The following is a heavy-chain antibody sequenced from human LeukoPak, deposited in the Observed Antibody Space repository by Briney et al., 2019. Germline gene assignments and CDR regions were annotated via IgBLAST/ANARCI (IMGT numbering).Heavy chain of an antibody. D-gene: IGHD3-3*01. CDR1: GYSISSGYY. CDR2: IYHSGST. CDR3: ARSRPITYYDFWSGPRQTYFDY. V-gene: IGHV4-38-2*02. Sequence: SETLSLTCTVSGYSISSGYYWGWIRQPPGKGLEWIGSIYHSGSTYYNPSLKSRVTISVDTSKNQSSLKLSSVTAADTAVYYCARSRPITYYDFWSGPRQTYFDYWGQGTLVTVSS. J-gene: IGHJ4*02.